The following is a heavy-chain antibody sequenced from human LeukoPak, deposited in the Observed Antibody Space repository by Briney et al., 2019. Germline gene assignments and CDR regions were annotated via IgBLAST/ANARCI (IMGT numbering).Heavy chain of an antibody. CDR1: GFTFSTYW. J-gene: IGHJ3*01. CDR3: ARDLEGFHDACDV. CDR2: TKEDGGEK. Sequence: PGGSLRLSCAASGFTFSTYWMSWVRQAPGKGLEWVANTKEDGGEKYYVDSVKGRFTISRDNAENSLYLQMNSLRAEDTALYYCARDLEGFHDACDVWGQGTMVTVSS. V-gene: IGHV3-7*03.